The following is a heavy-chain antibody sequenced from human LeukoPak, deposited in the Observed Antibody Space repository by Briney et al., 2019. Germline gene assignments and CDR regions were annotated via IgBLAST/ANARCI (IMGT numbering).Heavy chain of an antibody. D-gene: IGHD3-22*01. Sequence: ASVKVSCKAPGYTFTSYYMHWVRQAPGQGLEWMGIINPSGGSTSYAQKFQGRVTMTRDTSTSTVYMELSSLRSEDTAVYYCARDEPNYYDSSGQPTDYWGQGTLVTVSS. CDR3: ARDEPNYYDSSGQPTDY. CDR1: GYTFTSYY. J-gene: IGHJ4*02. V-gene: IGHV1-46*01. CDR2: INPSGGST.